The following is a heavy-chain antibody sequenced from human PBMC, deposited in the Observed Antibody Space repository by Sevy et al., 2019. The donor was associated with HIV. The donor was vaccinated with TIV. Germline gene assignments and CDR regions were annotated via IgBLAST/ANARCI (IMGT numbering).Heavy chain of an antibody. J-gene: IGHJ3*02. D-gene: IGHD3-22*01. Sequence: GGSLRLSCAASGFTFSSYGMNWVRQAPGKGLEWVSSIFGDGDITYYADSVKGRFTISRDKSKNTLYLQMHSLRAEDTAVYYCAGGRYDSSGSFDAFDIWGQGTMVTVSS. CDR3: AGGRYDSSGSFDAFDI. CDR1: GFTFSSYG. CDR2: IFGDGDIT. V-gene: IGHV3-23*01.